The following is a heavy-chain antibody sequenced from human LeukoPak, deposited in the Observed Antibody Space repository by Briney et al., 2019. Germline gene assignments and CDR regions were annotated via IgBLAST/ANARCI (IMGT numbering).Heavy chain of an antibody. CDR3: AGFDYYGSESYYNHFDS. D-gene: IGHD3-10*01. V-gene: IGHV3-74*01. CDR2: INTDGSST. Sequence: PGGSLRLSCAASGFIFSSYWMHWVRHAPGKGLAWVSRINTDGSSTSYADSVKGRFTISRDNAKNSLYLQMNSLRAEDTAVYYCAGFDYYGSESYYNHFDSWGQGTLVTVSS. CDR1: GFIFSSYW. J-gene: IGHJ4*02.